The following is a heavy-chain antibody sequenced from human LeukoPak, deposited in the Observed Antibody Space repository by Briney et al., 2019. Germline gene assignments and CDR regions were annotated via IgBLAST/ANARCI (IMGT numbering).Heavy chain of an antibody. D-gene: IGHD3-10*01. V-gene: IGHV1-69*06. J-gene: IGHJ6*03. Sequence: GASVKVSCKASGGTFSSYAISWVRQAPGQGLEWMGGIVPIFGTANYAQKFQGRVTITADKSTSTAYMELSSLRSEDTAVYYCARSGVYGSGSYFVYYYYYRDVWGKGTTVTVSS. CDR1: GGTFSSYA. CDR2: IVPIFGTA. CDR3: ARSGVYGSGSYFVYYYYYRDV.